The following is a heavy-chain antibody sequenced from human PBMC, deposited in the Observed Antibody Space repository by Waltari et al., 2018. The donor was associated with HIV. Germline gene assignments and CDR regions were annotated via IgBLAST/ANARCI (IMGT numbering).Heavy chain of an antibody. J-gene: IGHJ3*01. Sequence: QVQLRESGLGLVKPSATFSLLSNVSGVHIRKGPSHWGWVCPPSGKGLEWWGSFHSGGITYYTPSLKNRVSISVDVSKNHLLFKLRSVTAADTSVYYCARDLRDCYESGGFYSQHDPFDVWGPGKWVGVSS. CDR2: FHSGGIT. CDR1: GVHIRKGPSH. D-gene: IGHD3-22*01. V-gene: IGHV4-39*07. CDR3: ARDLRDCYESGGFYSQHDPFDV.